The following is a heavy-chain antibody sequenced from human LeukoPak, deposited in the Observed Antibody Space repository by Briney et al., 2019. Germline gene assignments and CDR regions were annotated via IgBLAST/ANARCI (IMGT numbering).Heavy chain of an antibody. D-gene: IGHD3-10*01. V-gene: IGHV1-2*02. CDR3: ARDILHYYYYMDV. Sequence: ASVKVSCKASGYTFTGYYMHWVRQAPGQGLEWMGWNNPNSGGTNYAQKFQGRVTMTRDTSISTAYMELSRLRSDDTAVYYCARDILHYYYYMDVWGKGTTVTVSS. CDR1: GYTFTGYY. CDR2: NNPNSGGT. J-gene: IGHJ6*03.